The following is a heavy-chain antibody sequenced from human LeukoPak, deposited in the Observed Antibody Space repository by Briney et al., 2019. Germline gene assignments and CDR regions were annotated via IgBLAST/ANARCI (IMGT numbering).Heavy chain of an antibody. CDR3: ARTNVYGYDH. CDR2: ISSSSSYI. V-gene: IGHV3-21*01. Sequence: PGGSLRLSWAASGFPFSSYNMNWVPQAPGKGLEWVSSISSSSSYIYYADSVKGRFTISRDNAKNSLYLQMNSLRAEDTAVYYCARTNVYGYDHWGQGTLVTVSP. D-gene: IGHD5-18*01. J-gene: IGHJ5*02. CDR1: GFPFSSYN.